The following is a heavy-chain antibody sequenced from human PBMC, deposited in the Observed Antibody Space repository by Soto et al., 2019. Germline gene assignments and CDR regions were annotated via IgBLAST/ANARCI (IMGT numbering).Heavy chain of an antibody. CDR2: ISAGGST. Sequence: EVQLLESGEGLVQPGGSLRLSCKASGFTFSHYAMSWVRQAPGAGLEWVSAISAGGSTFYADSVKGRFTISRDTSKNTLYLQMNSLRGEDTAVYYCAKGIYGSGSYYAYWGQGTLVTVSS. CDR3: AKGIYGSGSYYAY. V-gene: IGHV3-23*01. CDR1: GFTFSHYA. J-gene: IGHJ4*02. D-gene: IGHD3-10*01.